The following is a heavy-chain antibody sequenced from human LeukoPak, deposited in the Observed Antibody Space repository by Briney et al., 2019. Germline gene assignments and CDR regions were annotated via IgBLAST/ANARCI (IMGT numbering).Heavy chain of an antibody. CDR1: GFTFSTYS. V-gene: IGHV3-21*04. J-gene: IGHJ4*02. D-gene: IGHD2-2*02. Sequence: GGSLRLSCAASGFTFSTYSMNWVRQAPGKGLEWVSSISSSSTYIYYADSVEGRFTISRDNSKNTLYLQMNSLRAEDTAVYYCAKDPKDCSSTSCYTLWPYYFDYWGQGTLVTVSS. CDR2: ISSSSTYI. CDR3: AKDPKDCSSTSCYTLWPYYFDY.